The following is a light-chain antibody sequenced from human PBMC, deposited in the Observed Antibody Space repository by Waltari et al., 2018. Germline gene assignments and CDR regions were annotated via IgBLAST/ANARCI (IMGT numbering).Light chain of an antibody. CDR2: DVI. Sequence: QSALTQPASVSGSPGPSITISCTATSRDVGASHYVSWYQQHPGKAPKLIIYDVITRPSGVSDRFSGSKSGNTASLTITGLQAEDEADYYCNSYTSSSTLVFGGGTELTVL. CDR1: SRDVGASHY. V-gene: IGLV2-14*01. CDR3: NSYTSSSTLV. J-gene: IGLJ3*02.